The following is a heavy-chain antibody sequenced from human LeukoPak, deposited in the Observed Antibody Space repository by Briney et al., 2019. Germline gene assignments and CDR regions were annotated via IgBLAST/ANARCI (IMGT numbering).Heavy chain of an antibody. CDR3: ARGDPYYDSNPSFFDY. CDR1: GFTFSSYA. Sequence: GGSLRLSCAASGFTFSSYAMSWDRQAPGKGLAWVSAISGSGGSTYYADSVKGRFTIFRDNSKNTLYLQMNSLRAADTAVSYCARGDPYYDSNPSFFDYWGQGTLVTVFS. V-gene: IGHV3-23*01. D-gene: IGHD3-22*01. CDR2: ISGSGGST. J-gene: IGHJ4*02.